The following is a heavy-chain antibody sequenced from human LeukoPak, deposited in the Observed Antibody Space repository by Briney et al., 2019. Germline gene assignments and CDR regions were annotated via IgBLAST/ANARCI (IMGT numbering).Heavy chain of an antibody. V-gene: IGHV4-34*01. CDR2: INHSGST. CDR1: GGSFSGYY. J-gene: IGHJ5*02. Sequence: KTSETLSLTCAVYGGSFSGYYWSWIRQPPGKGLEWIGEINHSGSTNYNPSLKSRVTISVDTSKNQFSLKLNSVTAADTAVYYCARGGGGSSTVTTYWFDPWGQGALVTVSS. CDR3: ARGGGGSSTVTTYWFDP. D-gene: IGHD4-17*01.